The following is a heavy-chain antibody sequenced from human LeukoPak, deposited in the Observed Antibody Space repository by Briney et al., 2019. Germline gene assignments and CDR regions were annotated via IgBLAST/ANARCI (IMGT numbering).Heavy chain of an antibody. CDR3: TTGLTYKNGNY. D-gene: IGHD1-14*01. J-gene: IGHJ4*02. Sequence: GGSLRLSCAASGFTFSDHYMDWVRQAPGKGLEWVGRIRSKANSYATAYAASVKGRFTISRDDSKNTAYLQMNSLKTEDTAVYYCTTGLTYKNGNYWGQGTLVTVSS. V-gene: IGHV3-73*01. CDR2: IRSKANSYAT. CDR1: GFTFSDHY.